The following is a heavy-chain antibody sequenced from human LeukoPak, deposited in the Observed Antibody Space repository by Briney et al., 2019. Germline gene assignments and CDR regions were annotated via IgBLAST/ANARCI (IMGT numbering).Heavy chain of an antibody. V-gene: IGHV3-7*04. CDR1: GFTFSSNW. Sequence: GGSLRLSCEVSGFTFSSNWMSWVRQAPGKGLEWVANIKQDGSEIYYVDSVKGRFTISRDNAKNSLYLQMNSLRAEDTAVYYCARISGGWSRGAFDVWGQGTMVTVSS. D-gene: IGHD6-19*01. CDR3: ARISGGWSRGAFDV. J-gene: IGHJ3*01. CDR2: IKQDGSEI.